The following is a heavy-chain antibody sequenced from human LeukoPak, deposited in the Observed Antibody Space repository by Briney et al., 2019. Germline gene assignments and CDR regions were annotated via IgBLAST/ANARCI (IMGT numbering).Heavy chain of an antibody. V-gene: IGHV3-7*01. D-gene: IGHD3-10*01. Sequence: GGTLRLSCAASGFTFNSYGMSWVRQAPGKGLEWIANINHDGSAKYYVDSEKGRFTISRASANNLYLQMSNLRVEDSAVYFCAIGSSHWFGDSRFEDWGQGNLVTVSS. CDR2: INHDGSAK. CDR1: GFTFNSYG. CDR3: AIGSSHWFGDSRFED. J-gene: IGHJ4*02.